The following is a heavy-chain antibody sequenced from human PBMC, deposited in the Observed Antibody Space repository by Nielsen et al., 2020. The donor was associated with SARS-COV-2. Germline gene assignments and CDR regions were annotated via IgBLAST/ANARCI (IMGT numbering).Heavy chain of an antibody. D-gene: IGHD2-2*02. J-gene: IGHJ4*02. CDR1: GYTFTSYY. CDR2: INPSGGST. V-gene: IGHV1-46*03. CDR3: AGPKYCSSTSCYTLDY. Sequence: ASVKVSCKASGYTFTSYYMHWVRQAPGQGLEWMGIINPSGGSTSYAQKFQGRVTMTRDTSTSTVYMELSSLRSEDTAVYYCAGPKYCSSTSCYTLDYWGQGTLVTVSS.